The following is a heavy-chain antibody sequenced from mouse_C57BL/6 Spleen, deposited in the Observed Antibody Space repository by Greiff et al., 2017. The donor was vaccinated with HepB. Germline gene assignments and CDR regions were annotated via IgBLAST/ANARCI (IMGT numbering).Heavy chain of an antibody. CDR2: IWGGGST. Sequence: QVQLKESGPGLVAPSQSLSITCTVSGFSLTSYGVDWVRQPPGKGLEWLGVIWGGGSTNYNSALMSRLSISKNNSKNQVFLKMNSLQTDYTAMYYCATHDLGWFAYWGQGTLVTVSA. CDR1: GFSLTSYG. J-gene: IGHJ3*01. V-gene: IGHV2-9*01. D-gene: IGHD4-1*01. CDR3: ATHDLGWFAY.